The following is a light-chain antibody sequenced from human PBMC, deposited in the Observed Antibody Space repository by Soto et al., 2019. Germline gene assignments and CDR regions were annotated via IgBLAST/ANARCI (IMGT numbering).Light chain of an antibody. J-gene: IGLJ2*01. CDR2: EVS. V-gene: IGLV2-23*02. Sequence: QSVLTQPASVSGSPGQSSTISCTGTSSDVGSYNLVSWYQQHPGKAPKLMIYEVSKRPSGVSNRFSGSKSGNTASLTISGLQAEYEADDYCCSYAGSSTLVFGGATQLPVL. CDR3: CSYAGSSTLV. CDR1: SSDVGSYNL.